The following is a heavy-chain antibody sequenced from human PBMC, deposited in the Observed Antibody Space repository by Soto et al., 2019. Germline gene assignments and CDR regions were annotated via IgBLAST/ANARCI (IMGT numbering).Heavy chain of an antibody. V-gene: IGHV3-21*01. J-gene: IGHJ3*01. CDR3: ARDREGVGAGLF. D-gene: IGHD1-26*01. CDR2: ISSSSSYI. Sequence: EVQLVESGGGLVKPGGSLRLSCAASGFTFSSYSLNWVRQAPGKGLEWVSSISSSSSYIFYADSVKGRITISRDNAKNSLYLQMNSLRAEDTAVYYCARDREGVGAGLFWGQGTMVTVSS. CDR1: GFTFSSYS.